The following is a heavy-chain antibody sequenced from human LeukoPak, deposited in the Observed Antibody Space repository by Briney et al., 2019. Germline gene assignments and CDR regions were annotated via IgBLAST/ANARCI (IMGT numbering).Heavy chain of an antibody. J-gene: IGHJ4*02. V-gene: IGHV4-59*08. CDR2: ISYSGST. Sequence: SESLSLTCTVSSGSISRYYWSWIRQPPGKGLEWIGYISYSGSTNHNPSLKSRLTISVDTSKNQFSLKLSSVTAADTAVYYCARHGVYYASGSPSFDYWGQGTLVTVSS. D-gene: IGHD3-10*01. CDR1: SGSISRYY. CDR3: ARHGVYYASGSPSFDY.